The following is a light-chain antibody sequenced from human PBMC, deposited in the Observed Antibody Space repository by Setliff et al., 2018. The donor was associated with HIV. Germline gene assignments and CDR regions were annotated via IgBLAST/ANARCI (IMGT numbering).Light chain of an antibody. CDR1: SSDVGSYNF. CDR2: EVS. J-gene: IGLJ1*01. V-gene: IGLV2-14*02. Sequence: QSALTQPASVSGSPGQSITISCTGTSSDVGSYNFVSWYQQHPGKAPKLMIYEVSNRPSGVSNRFSGSKSGNTASLTISGLQAEDEGDYYCSSYTDSSTLVFGTGTKVTVL. CDR3: SSYTDSSTLV.